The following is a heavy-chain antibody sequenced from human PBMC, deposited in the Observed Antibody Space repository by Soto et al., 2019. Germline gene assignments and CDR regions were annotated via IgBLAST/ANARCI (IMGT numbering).Heavy chain of an antibody. D-gene: IGHD2-8*01. V-gene: IGHV3-48*01. CDR2: ISGSSNNI. J-gene: IGHJ4*02. CDR1: GFTFNTYA. Sequence: PGGSLRLSCVASGFTFNTYAMNWVRQTPGKGLEWLSYISGSSNNIYYVDSVKGRFTISRDNAENSLYLQMNSLTVEDTALYYCARSGMYSKVDYSGLGTLVTVSS. CDR3: ARSGMYSKVDY.